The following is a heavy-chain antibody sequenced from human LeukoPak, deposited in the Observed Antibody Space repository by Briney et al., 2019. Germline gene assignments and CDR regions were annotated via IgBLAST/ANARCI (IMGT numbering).Heavy chain of an antibody. J-gene: IGHJ6*03. Sequence: SGTQSLMCTLSSGSISSYYWSWIRHPAGKGREWIGRIYTSESTNYNPSLKSPVTMSVDTSKNQFSLKLNSVTAADTAVYYCARGRVATVTSYCCYYMDVWGKGTTVTVSS. CDR2: IYTSEST. D-gene: IGHD1-1*01. CDR3: ARGRVATVTSYCCYYMDV. CDR1: SGSISSYY. V-gene: IGHV4-4*07.